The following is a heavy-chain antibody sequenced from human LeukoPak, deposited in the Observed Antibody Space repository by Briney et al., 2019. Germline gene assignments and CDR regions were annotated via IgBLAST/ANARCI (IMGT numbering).Heavy chain of an antibody. J-gene: IGHJ4*02. CDR1: GGSISSSSYY. Sequence: PLETLSLTCTVSGGSISSSSYYWDWIRQPPGKGLEWIGSIYHIGTTYYNPSLKSRVTISVDTAKNQFSLRLSSVTAADSAVYYCARDPSYSSGFYDYWGQGTLVTVSS. V-gene: IGHV4-39*02. CDR2: IYHIGTT. CDR3: ARDPSYSSGFYDY. D-gene: IGHD6-19*01.